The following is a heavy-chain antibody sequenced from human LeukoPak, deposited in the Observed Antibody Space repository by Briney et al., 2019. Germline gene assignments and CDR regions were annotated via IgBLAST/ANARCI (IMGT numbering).Heavy chain of an antibody. CDR1: GFTFSSYA. J-gene: IGHJ4*02. CDR3: PKSAWDY. V-gene: IGHV3-30*04. CDR2: ISYDGSNK. Sequence: TGGSLRLSCAASGFTFSSYAMHWVRQAPGKGLEWVAVISYDGSNKYHADSVKGRFTISRDNSKNTLYLQMNSLRAEDTAVYYCPKSAWDYWGQGTLVTVSS.